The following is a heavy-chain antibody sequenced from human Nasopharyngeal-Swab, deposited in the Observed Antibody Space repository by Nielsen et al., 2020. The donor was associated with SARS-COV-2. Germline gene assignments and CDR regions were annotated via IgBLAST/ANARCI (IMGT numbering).Heavy chain of an antibody. Sequence: ASVQVSCKASGYTFNKYVLNWVRQPPGQGLEGMGWINTKTGNPTYAQGFTGRYVFSLDTSVSTAYLEISSLDAEDTAVYYCARDVRFSSVDGTTYNGMDVWGQGTTVTVSS. D-gene: IGHD6-19*01. CDR2: INTKTGNP. CDR1: GYTFNKYV. J-gene: IGHJ6*02. V-gene: IGHV7-4-1*02. CDR3: ARDVRFSSVDGTTYNGMDV.